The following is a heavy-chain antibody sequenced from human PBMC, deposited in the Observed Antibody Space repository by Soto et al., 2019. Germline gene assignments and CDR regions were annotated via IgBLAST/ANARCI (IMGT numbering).Heavy chain of an antibody. J-gene: IGHJ6*02. Sequence: PGESLKISCNGSGYSLTSYWISWVRQMPGKGLEWMGRIDRSDSYTNYRPSFEGLVTISANNSIRTAYLLWSMTKASDTAHYYCASAAAAGNAYYYYGMDVWGQGTTVTVSS. CDR2: IDRSDSYT. V-gene: IGHV5-10-1*01. CDR3: ASAAAAGNAYYYYGMDV. D-gene: IGHD6-13*01. CDR1: GYSLTSYW.